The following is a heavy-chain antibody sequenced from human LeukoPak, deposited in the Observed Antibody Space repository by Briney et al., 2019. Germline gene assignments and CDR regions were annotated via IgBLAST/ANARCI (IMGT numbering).Heavy chain of an antibody. CDR2: ISADGRMT. V-gene: IGHV3-74*01. D-gene: IGHD5-18*01. CDR3: ARGGFTYGPATLGALDI. CDR1: GFTFTDYW. J-gene: IGHJ3*02. Sequence: PGGSLRLSCAASGFTFTDYWMHWVRQAPGEGLVWVSRISADGRMTDYEDSVKGRFTVSRDNAKNTVYLQMNRVRAEDTAVYYCARGGFTYGPATLGALDIGGQGTMVPVSS.